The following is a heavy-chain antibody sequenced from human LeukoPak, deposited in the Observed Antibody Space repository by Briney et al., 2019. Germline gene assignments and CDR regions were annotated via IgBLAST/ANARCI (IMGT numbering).Heavy chain of an antibody. J-gene: IGHJ4*02. CDR1: GGSFSGYY. CDR3: AKGPYYYDSSGYPDFDY. CDR2: INHSGST. D-gene: IGHD3-22*01. Sequence: SETLSLTCAVYGGSFSGYYWSWIRQPPGKGLEWIGEINHSGSTNYNPSLKSRVTISVDTSKNQFSLKLSSVTAEDTAVYYCAKGPYYYDSSGYPDFDYWGQGTLVTVSS. V-gene: IGHV4-34*01.